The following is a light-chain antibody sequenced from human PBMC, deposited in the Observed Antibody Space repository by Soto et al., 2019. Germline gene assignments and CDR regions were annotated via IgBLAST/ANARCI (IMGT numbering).Light chain of an antibody. CDR2: GAS. CDR1: QSVNNN. Sequence: EIVMTQSTATLSVSPGGRATLSCRASQSVNNNLAWYQQKPGQAPRLLIYGASPRATGIPARFSGSGSGTEFTLTISSLQSEDFAVYYCQQYNNWPLTFGGGTKVEIK. J-gene: IGKJ4*01. V-gene: IGKV3-15*01. CDR3: QQYNNWPLT.